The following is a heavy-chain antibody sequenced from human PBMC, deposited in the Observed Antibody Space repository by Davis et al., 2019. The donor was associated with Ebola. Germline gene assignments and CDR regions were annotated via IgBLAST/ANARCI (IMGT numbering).Heavy chain of an antibody. Sequence: PGGSLRLSCAASGFRFEDYVMHWVRQTPGKGLEWVAGISWNSGTIVYADSVRGRFIIFRDNAKNSLNLQMTSLRSEDTALYYCATDYASRPADASDLWGQGTMVTVSS. J-gene: IGHJ3*01. CDR2: ISWNSGTI. V-gene: IGHV3-9*01. CDR3: ATDYASRPADASDL. CDR1: GFRFEDYV.